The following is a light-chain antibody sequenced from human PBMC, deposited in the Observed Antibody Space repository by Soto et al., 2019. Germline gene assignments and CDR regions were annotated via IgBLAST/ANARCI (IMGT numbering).Light chain of an antibody. J-gene: IGKJ2*02. Sequence: IVLTQSPGTLSLSPGERATLSCRASQSVSSNYLAWYQQKPGQGPRLLIFGASSRLTGIPDRFSGSGSGTDFTLTISRLEPEDVGVYYCQQYGSSPRTFGQGT. CDR3: QQYGSSPRT. CDR1: QSVSSNY. CDR2: GAS. V-gene: IGKV3-20*01.